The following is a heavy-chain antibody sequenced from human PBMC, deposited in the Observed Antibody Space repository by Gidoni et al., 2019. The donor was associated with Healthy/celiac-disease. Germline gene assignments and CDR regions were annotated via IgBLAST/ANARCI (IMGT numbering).Heavy chain of an antibody. Sequence: EVQLVESGGGLVQPGRSLRLSCAASGFTFAASAMHWVRHAPGKGLEWVAGISWNSGSIGYADTGKGRFTISRDNAKNSLYLQMNSLRAEDTALYYCARDLSSGYYIGAEYFQHWGQGTLVTVSS. CDR3: ARDLSSGYYIGAEYFQH. D-gene: IGHD3-22*01. CDR1: GFTFAASA. J-gene: IGHJ1*01. V-gene: IGHV3-9*01. CDR2: ISWNSGSI.